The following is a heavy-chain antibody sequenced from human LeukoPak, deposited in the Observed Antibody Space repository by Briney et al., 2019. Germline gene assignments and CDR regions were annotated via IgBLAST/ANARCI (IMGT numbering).Heavy chain of an antibody. D-gene: IGHD1-7*01. J-gene: IGHJ4*02. CDR1: GFTFSSYA. Sequence: GGSLRLSCAASGFTFSSYAMSWVRQAPGKGLEWVSAISGSGGSTYYADSVKGRFTISRDNSKNTLYLQMNSLRAEDTAVHYCAKTTLTGTTLGFGFDYWGQGTLVTVSS. V-gene: IGHV3-23*01. CDR3: AKTTLTGTTLGFGFDY. CDR2: ISGSGGST.